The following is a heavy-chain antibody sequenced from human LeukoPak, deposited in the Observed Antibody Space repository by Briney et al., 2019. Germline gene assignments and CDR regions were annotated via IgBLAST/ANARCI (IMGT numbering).Heavy chain of an antibody. D-gene: IGHD6-13*01. CDR1: GFTFSSYG. Sequence: GRSLRLSCAASGFTFSSYGMHWVRQAPGKGLEWVAFIWYDGSNKYYADSVKGRFTISRDNSKNTLYLQMNSLRAEDTAVHYCAKGGQQLGYHYFDYWGQGTLVTVSS. J-gene: IGHJ4*02. V-gene: IGHV3-33*06. CDR2: IWYDGSNK. CDR3: AKGGQQLGYHYFDY.